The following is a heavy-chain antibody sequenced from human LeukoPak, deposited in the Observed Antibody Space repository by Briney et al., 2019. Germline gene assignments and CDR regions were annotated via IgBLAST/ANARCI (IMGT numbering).Heavy chain of an antibody. Sequence: KPGGSLRLSCAASGFTFSNAWMSWVRQAPGKGLEWVGRIKSKTDGGTTDYAAPVKGRFTISRDDSKNTLYLQMNSLKTEGTAVYYCTTDTIWFGESPLFDYWGQGTLVTVSS. CDR3: TTDTIWFGESPLFDY. J-gene: IGHJ4*02. D-gene: IGHD3-10*01. CDR1: GFTFSNAW. V-gene: IGHV3-15*01. CDR2: IKSKTDGGTT.